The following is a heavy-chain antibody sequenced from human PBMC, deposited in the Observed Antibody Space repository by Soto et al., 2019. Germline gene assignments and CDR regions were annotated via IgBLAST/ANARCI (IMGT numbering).Heavy chain of an antibody. CDR2: ISYDGSDK. CDR3: AKDLGQEITFGGVIVPHYYFDY. D-gene: IGHD3-16*02. CDR1: GFTFSSYG. V-gene: IGHV3-30*18. J-gene: IGHJ4*02. Sequence: GGSLRLSCAASGFTFSSYGMHWVRQAPGKGLEWVAVISYDGSDKNYADSVKGRFTISRDNSRTTLYLQMNSLRAEDTAVYYCAKDLGQEITFGGVIVPHYYFDYWGQGTLVTVSS.